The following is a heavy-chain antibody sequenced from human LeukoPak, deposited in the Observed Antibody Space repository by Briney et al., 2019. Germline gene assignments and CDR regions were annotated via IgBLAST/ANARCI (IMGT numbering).Heavy chain of an antibody. D-gene: IGHD3-22*01. CDR2: ISGSGGST. Sequence: PGGSLRLSCAASGFTFSSYAMSWVRQAPGKGLEWVSAISGSGGSTYYADSVKGRFTISRDNSKNTLYLQMNSLRAEDTAVYYCARDKGDYHTSGSLFVFGGQGTLFTVSS. CDR3: ARDKGDYHTSGSLFVF. V-gene: IGHV3-23*01. J-gene: IGHJ4*02. CDR1: GFTFSSYA.